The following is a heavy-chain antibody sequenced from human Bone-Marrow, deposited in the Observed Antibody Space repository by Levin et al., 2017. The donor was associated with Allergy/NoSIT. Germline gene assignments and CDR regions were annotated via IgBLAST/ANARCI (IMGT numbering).Heavy chain of an antibody. CDR3: ARGRVYSGEGMDV. V-gene: IGHV1-8*01. CDR1: GYSFTRHD. CDR2: MNPNSGQT. D-gene: IGHD2-21*01. J-gene: IGHJ6*02. Sequence: PGESLKISCRASGYSFTRHDLNWVRQAPGQGPEWMGWMNPNSGQTGSAQRFKGRVSITRDTSTSTAYMELHRLTSDDTAVYYCARGRVYSGEGMDVWGQGTTVIVSS.